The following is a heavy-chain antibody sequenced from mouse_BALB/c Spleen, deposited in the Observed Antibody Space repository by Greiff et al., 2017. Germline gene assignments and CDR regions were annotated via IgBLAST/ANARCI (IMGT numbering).Heavy chain of an antibody. J-gene: IGHJ3*01. CDR2: ISSGGST. CDR1: GFTFSSYA. Sequence: DVKLQESGGGLVKPGGSLKLSCAASGFTFSSYAMSWVRQTPEKRLEWVASISSGGSTYYPDSVKGRFTISRDNARNILYLQMSSLRSEDTAMYYCARALIYYDYDGFAYWGQGTLVTVSA. CDR3: ARALIYYDYDGFAY. V-gene: IGHV5-6-5*01. D-gene: IGHD2-4*01.